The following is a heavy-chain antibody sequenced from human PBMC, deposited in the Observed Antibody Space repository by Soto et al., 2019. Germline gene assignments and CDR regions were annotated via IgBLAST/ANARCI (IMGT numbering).Heavy chain of an antibody. V-gene: IGHV4-59*01. J-gene: IGHJ5*02. Sequence: SETLSLTCTVSGGSISSYYWSWIRQPPGKGLEWIGYIYYSGSTNYNPSLKSRVTISVDTSKNQFSLKLSSVTAADTAVYYCARGGGFWSGYYSWFDPWGQGTLVTVS. CDR3: ARGGGFWSGYYSWFDP. CDR1: GGSISSYY. CDR2: IYYSGST. D-gene: IGHD3-3*01.